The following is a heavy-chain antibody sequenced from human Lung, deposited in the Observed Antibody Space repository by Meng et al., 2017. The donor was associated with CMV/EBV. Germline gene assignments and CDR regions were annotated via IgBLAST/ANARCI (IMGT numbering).Heavy chain of an antibody. D-gene: IGHD6-13*01. V-gene: IGHV5-51*01. CDR1: GYRITTYW. J-gene: IGHJ4*02. Sequence: GEXXKISCKASGYRITTYWIGWVRQMPGKGLEWMGIIYPYDSDTRYSPSFQGQVTISADKSISTAYLQWSSLKASDTAMYFCARSFSSRMFFDFWGQGTPVTVSS. CDR3: ARSFSSRMFFDF. CDR2: IYPYDSDT.